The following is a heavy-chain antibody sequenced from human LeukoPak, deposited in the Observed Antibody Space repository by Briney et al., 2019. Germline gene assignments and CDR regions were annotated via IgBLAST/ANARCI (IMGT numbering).Heavy chain of an antibody. J-gene: IGHJ4*02. CDR1: GFTFSSYA. V-gene: IGHV3-48*02. D-gene: IGHD3-16*01. CDR2: ISSGSSTI. CDR3: ARGETARVDY. Sequence: PGGSLRLSCAASGFTFSSYAMNWVRQAPGKGLEWLSYISSGSSTIYYADSVEGRFTISRDNAKNSLYLQMNSLRDEGTAVYYCARGETARVDYWGQGILVTVSS.